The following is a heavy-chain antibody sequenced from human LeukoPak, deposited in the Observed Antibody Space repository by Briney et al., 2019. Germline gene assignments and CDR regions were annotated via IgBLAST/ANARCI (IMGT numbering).Heavy chain of an antibody. CDR2: IIGSADST. D-gene: IGHD5-12*01. CDR1: GFTFSDYA. V-gene: IGHV3-23*01. J-gene: IGHJ4*02. Sequence: PGGSLRLSCAASGFTFSDYAMNWVRQAPGKGLEWVSVIIGSADSTDYADSVKGRFTISRDRSKNTLYLQMNSLTVEDTAVYYCAKGAYDYVEIGYFDYWGQGTMVIVST. CDR3: AKGAYDYVEIGYFDY.